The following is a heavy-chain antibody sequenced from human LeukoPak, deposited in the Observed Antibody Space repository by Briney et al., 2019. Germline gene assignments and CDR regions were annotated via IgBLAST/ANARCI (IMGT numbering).Heavy chain of an antibody. CDR2: IYSGGST. CDR3: ARERGGRLRFLEWLLDDAFDI. V-gene: IGHV3-53*01. D-gene: IGHD3-3*01. CDR1: GFTVSSNY. J-gene: IGHJ3*02. Sequence: GGSLRLSCAASGFTVSSNYMSWVRQAPGKGLEWVSVIYSGGSTYYADSVKGRFTISRDNSKNTLYLQMNSLRAEDTAVYYCARERGGRLRFLEWLLDDAFDIWGQGTMVTVSS.